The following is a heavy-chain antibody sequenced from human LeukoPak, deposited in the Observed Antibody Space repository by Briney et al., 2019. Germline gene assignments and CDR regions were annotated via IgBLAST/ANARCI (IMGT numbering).Heavy chain of an antibody. D-gene: IGHD3-22*01. CDR2: TWYDGSNK. Sequence: PGGSLRLSCAASGFTFSSYGMHWVRQAPGKGLEWVAVTWYDGSNKYYADSVKGRFTISRDNSKNTLFLQMNSLRAEDTAVYYCARGAHYDSSGYYFHYWGQGTLVTVSS. J-gene: IGHJ4*02. CDR1: GFTFSSYG. CDR3: ARGAHYDSSGYYFHY. V-gene: IGHV3-33*01.